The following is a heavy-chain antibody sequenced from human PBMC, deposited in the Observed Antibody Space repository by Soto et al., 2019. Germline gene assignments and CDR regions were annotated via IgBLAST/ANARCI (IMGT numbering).Heavy chain of an antibody. CDR3: ARGGPRDGYDP. CDR2: ISGSGGST. J-gene: IGHJ5*02. CDR1: GFTFSSYA. D-gene: IGHD5-12*01. Sequence: EVQLLESGGGLVQPGGSLRLSCAASGFTFSSYAMSWVRQAPGKGLEWVSAISGSGGSTDYVDSVKGRFTISRDNAKNSLYLQMNSLRAEDTAVYYCARGGPRDGYDPWGQGTLVTVSS. V-gene: IGHV3-23*01.